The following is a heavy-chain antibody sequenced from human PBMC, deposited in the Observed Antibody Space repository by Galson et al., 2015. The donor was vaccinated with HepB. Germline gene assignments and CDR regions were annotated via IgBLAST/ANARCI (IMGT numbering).Heavy chain of an antibody. Sequence: SLRLSCAASGFTFSSYAMHWVRQAPGKGLEWVAVISYDGSNKYYADSVKGRFTISRDNSKNTLYLQMNSLRAEDTAVYYCARGLDSYGYHAFEIWGQGTMVTVSS. CDR2: ISYDGSNK. D-gene: IGHD5-18*01. V-gene: IGHV3-30-3*01. CDR1: GFTFSSYA. CDR3: ARGLDSYGYHAFEI. J-gene: IGHJ3*02.